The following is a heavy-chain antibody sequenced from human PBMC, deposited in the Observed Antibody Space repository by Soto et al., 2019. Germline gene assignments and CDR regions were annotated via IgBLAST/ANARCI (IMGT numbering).Heavy chain of an antibody. CDR3: AKASRSSGYYLDY. V-gene: IGHV3-30*18. Sequence: GGSLRLSCAASGFTFSSYGMHWVRQAPGKGLEWVAVISYDGSNKYYADSVKGRFTISRDNSKNTLYLQMNSLRAEDTAVYYCAKASRSSGYYLDYWGQGTLVTVSS. CDR1: GFTFSSYG. J-gene: IGHJ4*02. CDR2: ISYDGSNK. D-gene: IGHD3-22*01.